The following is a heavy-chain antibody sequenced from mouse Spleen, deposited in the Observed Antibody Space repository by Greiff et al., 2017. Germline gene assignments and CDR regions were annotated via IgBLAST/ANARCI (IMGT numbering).Heavy chain of an antibody. CDR1: GFNIKDDY. V-gene: IGHV14-4*01. CDR3: TTKYGNYYSAMDY. CDR2: IDPENGDT. D-gene: IGHD2-10*02. J-gene: IGHJ4*01. Sequence: VQLKQSGAELVRPGASVKLSCTASGFNIKDDYMHWVKQRPEQGLEWIGWIDPENGDTEYASKFQGKATITADTSSNTAYLQLSSLTSEDTAVYYCTTKYGNYYSAMDYWGQGTSVTVSS.